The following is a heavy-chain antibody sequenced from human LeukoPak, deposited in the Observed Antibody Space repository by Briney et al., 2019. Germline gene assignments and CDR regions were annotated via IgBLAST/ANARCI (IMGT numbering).Heavy chain of an antibody. CDR3: ARDQGVPDSSGYTNWFDP. CDR1: GFTFSSYS. CDR2: ISCSSSYI. J-gene: IGHJ5*02. Sequence: GGSLRLSCAASGFTFSSYSMNWVRQAPGKGLEWVSSISCSSSYIYYADSVKGRFTISRDNAKNSLYLQMNSLRAEDTAVYYCARDQGVPDSSGYTNWFDPWGQGTLVTVSS. D-gene: IGHD3-22*01. V-gene: IGHV3-21*01.